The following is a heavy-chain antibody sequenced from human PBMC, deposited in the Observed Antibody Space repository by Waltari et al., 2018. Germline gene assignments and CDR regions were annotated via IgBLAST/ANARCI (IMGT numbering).Heavy chain of an antibody. CDR3: TRGVRLEAAWVSYNWFDT. CDR2: ISNRVSLV. Sequence: QLVDSGGGLVKPGGSLRLSCAASGFIFSSYSMHWVRQAPGKGLGWVSSISNRVSLVYYGDSVQGRFTISRDNAKNSLSLQMNNLRVEDTAVYYCTRGVRLEAAWVSYNWFDTWGQGTLVTVSS. V-gene: IGHV3-21*01. CDR1: GFIFSSYS. D-gene: IGHD3-16*01. J-gene: IGHJ5*02.